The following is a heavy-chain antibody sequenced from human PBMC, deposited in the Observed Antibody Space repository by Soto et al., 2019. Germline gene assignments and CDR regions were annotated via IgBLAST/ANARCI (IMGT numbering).Heavy chain of an antibody. D-gene: IGHD5-12*01. CDR3: AASEAGFSGYDYVSDY. Sequence: QVQLVESGGGVVQPGRSLRLSCAASGFTFSTYAMHWVRQAPGKGLEWVAVISFDGSNKYYADSVKGRFTISRDNSKNTRYLQMNSLRGEDTAVYYCAASEAGFSGYDYVSDYWGQGTLVTVSS. V-gene: IGHV3-30-3*01. CDR1: GFTFSTYA. CDR2: ISFDGSNK. J-gene: IGHJ4*02.